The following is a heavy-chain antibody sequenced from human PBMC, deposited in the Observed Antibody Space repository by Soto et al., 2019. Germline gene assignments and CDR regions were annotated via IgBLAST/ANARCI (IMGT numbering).Heavy chain of an antibody. V-gene: IGHV1-2*04. CDR2: INPNSGGT. J-gene: IGHJ3*02. CDR3: ARVRTQQLASDAFGI. CDR1: GYTFTGYY. Sequence: SVKVSCKASGYTFTGYYMHWGRQAPGQGLEWMGWINPNSGGTNYAQKFQGWVTMTRDTSISTAYMELSRLRSDDTAVYYCARVRTQQLASDAFGIWGQGTMVTV. D-gene: IGHD6-13*01.